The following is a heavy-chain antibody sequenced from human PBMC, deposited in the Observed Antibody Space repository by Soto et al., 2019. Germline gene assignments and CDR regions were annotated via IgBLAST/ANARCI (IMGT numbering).Heavy chain of an antibody. CDR1: GGSISSGGYY. CDR3: ARGETDYWFDS. V-gene: IGHV4-31*03. CDR2: IYYRGNT. D-gene: IGHD3-10*01. Sequence: QVQLQESGPGLVKPSETLSLTCTVSGGSISSGGYYWSWIRQHPGKGLEWIGSIYYRGNTYYNPSPNSRSTISVDTSKNQFSLKLNSVTAADTAVYYCARGETDYWFDSWGQGTLVTVSS. J-gene: IGHJ5*01.